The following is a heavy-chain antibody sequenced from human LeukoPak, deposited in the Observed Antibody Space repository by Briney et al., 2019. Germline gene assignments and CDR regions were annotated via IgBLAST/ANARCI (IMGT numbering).Heavy chain of an antibody. CDR2: ISDYNGNT. CDR3: ARDRPRGSGLWFDY. D-gene: IGHD5-18*01. V-gene: IGHV1-18*01. J-gene: IGHJ4*02. Sequence: ASVKVSCKASGYTFTRYGISWVRQAPGQGLEWMGWISDYNGNTNYAQKVQGRVTMITETSTSTAYMELRSLRSEDTAVYYCARDRPRGSGLWFDYWGQGTLVTVSS. CDR1: GYTFTRYG.